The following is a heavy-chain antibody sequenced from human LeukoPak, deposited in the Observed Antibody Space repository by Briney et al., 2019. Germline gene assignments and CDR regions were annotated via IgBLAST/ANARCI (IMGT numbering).Heavy chain of an antibody. CDR1: GFTFSSYE. CDR3: ARDEGTDYFDY. J-gene: IGHJ4*02. Sequence: PGGSLRLSCAASGFTFSSYEMNWVRQAPGKRLEWVSYISSSGSTIYYADSVKGRFTISRDNAKNSLYLQMNSLRAEDTAVYYCARDEGTDYFDYWGQGTLVTVSS. CDR2: ISSSGSTI. V-gene: IGHV3-48*03.